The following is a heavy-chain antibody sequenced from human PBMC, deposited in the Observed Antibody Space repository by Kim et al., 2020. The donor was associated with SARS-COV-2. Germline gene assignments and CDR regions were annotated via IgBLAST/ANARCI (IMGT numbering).Heavy chain of an antibody. CDR3: AKIYGDHPADAFDI. J-gene: IGHJ3*02. Sequence: GGSLSLSCASSGFRFSSYALSWVRQAPGKGLECVASLLVLCCMPSSAYSGPGLFTISRDNSKNTLYLQMNSLRAEDTAVYYCAKIYGDHPADAFDIWGQGTMVTVSS. CDR1: GFRFSSYA. CDR2: LLVLCCMP. D-gene: IGHD4-17*01. V-gene: IGHV3-23*01.